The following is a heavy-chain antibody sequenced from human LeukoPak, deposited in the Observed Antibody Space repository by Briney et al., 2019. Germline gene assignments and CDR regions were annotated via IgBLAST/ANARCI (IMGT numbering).Heavy chain of an antibody. J-gene: IGHJ4*02. Sequence: AGGSLRLSCAASGFTFSSYAMSWVRQAPGKGLEWVSAISGSGGSTYYADSVKGRFTISRDNSKNTLYLQMNSLRAEDTAVYYCAKDWEGSLRYYFDYWGQGTLVTVSS. CDR1: GFTFSSYA. CDR3: AKDWEGSLRYYFDY. D-gene: IGHD5/OR15-5a*01. CDR2: ISGSGGST. V-gene: IGHV3-23*01.